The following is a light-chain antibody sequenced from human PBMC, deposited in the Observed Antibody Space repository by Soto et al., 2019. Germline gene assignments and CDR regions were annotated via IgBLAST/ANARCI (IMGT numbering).Light chain of an antibody. CDR2: FAS. CDR1: QTVYNN. CDR3: LQFTAWRLS. J-gene: IGKJ4*01. Sequence: IVMTQSPATLSVSPGEKATLSCRASQTVYNNLAWYQQKPGQAPRLLVYFASTRATGVPARFSGSGSGTEFSLTISSLQSEDFALYYCLQFTAWRLSFGGGTKVETK. V-gene: IGKV3-15*01.